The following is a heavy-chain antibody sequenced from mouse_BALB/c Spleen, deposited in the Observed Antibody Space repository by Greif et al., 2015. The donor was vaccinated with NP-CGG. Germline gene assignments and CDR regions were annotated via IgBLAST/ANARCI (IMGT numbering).Heavy chain of an antibody. CDR3: ARHDYYGYVGSAMGY. V-gene: IGHV5-12-1*01. CDR1: GFAFSSYD. J-gene: IGHJ4*01. D-gene: IGHD1-2*01. Sequence: EVKLMESGGGLVKPGGSLKLSCAASGFAFSSYDMSWVRQTPEKRLEWVAYISSGGGSTYYPDTVKGRFTISRDNAKNTLYLQMSSLKSEDTAMYYCARHDYYGYVGSAMGYWGQGTSVTVSS. CDR2: ISSGGGST.